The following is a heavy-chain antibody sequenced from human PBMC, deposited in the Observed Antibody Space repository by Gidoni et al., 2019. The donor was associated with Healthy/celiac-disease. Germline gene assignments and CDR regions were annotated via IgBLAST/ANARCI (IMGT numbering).Heavy chain of an antibody. V-gene: IGHV4-31*03. CDR3: ARTKFTIFGVTNWFDP. CDR2: IYYSGST. D-gene: IGHD3-3*01. J-gene: IGHJ5*02. Sequence: QVQLQESGPGLVKPSQTLSLTCPFSGGSIRRGGYYWSWIRQHPGKGLEWIGYIYYSGSTYYNPSLKSRVTISVDTSKNQFSLKLSSVTAADTAVYYCARTKFTIFGVTNWFDPWGQGTLVTVSS. CDR1: GGSIRRGGYY.